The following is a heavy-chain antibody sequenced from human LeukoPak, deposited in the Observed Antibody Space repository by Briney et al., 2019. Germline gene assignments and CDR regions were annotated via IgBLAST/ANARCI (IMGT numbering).Heavy chain of an antibody. CDR3: ARVRYSSSWAY. CDR1: GYTFTSYD. J-gene: IGHJ4*02. D-gene: IGHD6-13*01. V-gene: IGHV1-18*01. Sequence: ASVKVSCKASGYTFTSYDINWVRQATGQGLEWMGWISAYNGNTNYAQKLQGRVTMTTDTSTSTAYMELRSLRSDDTAVYYCARVRYSSSWAYWGQGTLVTVSS. CDR2: ISAYNGNT.